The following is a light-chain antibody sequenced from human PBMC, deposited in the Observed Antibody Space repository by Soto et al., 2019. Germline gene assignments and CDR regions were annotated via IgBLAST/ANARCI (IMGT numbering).Light chain of an antibody. J-gene: IGKJ1*01. V-gene: IGKV1-5*01. CDR2: DAS. CDR1: HNLDKW. Sequence: DIQMTQSPSTLSASVGARVTITCRASHNLDKWLAWYQQKPGKAPKLLISDASSLETGVPSRFSGSGSGTEFTLTINSLQPDDFATYYCQQYKSYWTFGQGTKVDIK. CDR3: QQYKSYWT.